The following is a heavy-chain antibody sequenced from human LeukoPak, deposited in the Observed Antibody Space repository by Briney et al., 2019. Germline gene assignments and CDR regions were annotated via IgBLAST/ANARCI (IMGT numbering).Heavy chain of an antibody. Sequence: PGGSMRLSCAASGFTFNSYAMSWVRQAPGKGLEWVSGISGSGGSTYYADSVKGRFTIPRDNSKNTPYLQMTSLRAEDTAVYYCAKAAEPHYYDSSGHVNYWGQGTLVTVSS. D-gene: IGHD3-22*01. CDR1: GFTFNSYA. J-gene: IGHJ4*02. V-gene: IGHV3-23*01. CDR2: ISGSGGST. CDR3: AKAAEPHYYDSSGHVNY.